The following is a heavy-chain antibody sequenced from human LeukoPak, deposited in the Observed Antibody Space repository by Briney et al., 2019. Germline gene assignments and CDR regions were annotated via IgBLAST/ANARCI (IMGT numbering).Heavy chain of an antibody. J-gene: IGHJ3*02. Sequence: GGSLRLSCAASGFTFSDYYMSWIRQAPGEGLEWVSYISSSGSTIYYADSVKGRFTISRDNAKNSLYLQMNSLRAEDTAVYYCARQDYYDSSGYNDAFDIWGQGTMVTVSS. CDR2: ISSSGSTI. CDR1: GFTFSDYY. CDR3: ARQDYYDSSGYNDAFDI. D-gene: IGHD3-22*01. V-gene: IGHV3-11*01.